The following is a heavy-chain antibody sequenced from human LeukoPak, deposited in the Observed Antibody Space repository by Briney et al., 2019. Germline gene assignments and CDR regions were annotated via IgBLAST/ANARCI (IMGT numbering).Heavy chain of an antibody. V-gene: IGHV3-23*01. Sequence: GGSLRLSCAASGFTFSSYAMTWVRQAPGKGLQWVSAISGGGVSTYYADSVQGRFTISRDNSKNTLYLQMNSLRAEDTALYYCARRWYFDLWGRGTLVTVSS. J-gene: IGHJ2*01. CDR3: ARRWYFDL. CDR2: ISGGGVST. CDR1: GFTFSSYA.